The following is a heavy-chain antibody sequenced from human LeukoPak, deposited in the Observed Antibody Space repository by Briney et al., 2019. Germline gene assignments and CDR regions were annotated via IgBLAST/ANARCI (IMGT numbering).Heavy chain of an antibody. V-gene: IGHV4-4*07. CDR2: IYSSGST. CDR3: ARLRGNYYPDY. J-gene: IGHJ4*02. D-gene: IGHD4-23*01. Sequence: PSETLSLTCTVSGGSINSYYWSWIRQPAGKGLKWIGRIYSSGSTNYNPSLKSRVTISVDTSKNQFSLNLSSVTAADTAVYYCARLRGNYYPDYWGQGTLVTVSS. CDR1: GGSINSYY.